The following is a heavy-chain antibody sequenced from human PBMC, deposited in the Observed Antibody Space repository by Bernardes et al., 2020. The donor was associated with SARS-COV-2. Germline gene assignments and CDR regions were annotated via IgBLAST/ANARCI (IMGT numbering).Heavy chain of an antibody. CDR3: AADLGYCGGDCFDY. CDR1: GFTFTSSA. V-gene: IGHV1-58*02. J-gene: IGHJ4*02. D-gene: IGHD2-21*01. Sequence: SVKVSCKASGFTFTSSAMQWVRQDRGQRLEWIGWIVVGSGNTNYAQKFQERVTITRDMSTSTAYMELSSLRSEDTAVYYCAADLGYCGGDCFDYWGQGTLVTVSS. CDR2: IVVGSGNT.